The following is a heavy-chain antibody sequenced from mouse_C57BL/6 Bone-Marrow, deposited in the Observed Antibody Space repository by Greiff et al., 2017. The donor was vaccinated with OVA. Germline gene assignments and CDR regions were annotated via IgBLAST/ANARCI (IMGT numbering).Heavy chain of an antibody. V-gene: IGHV2-5*01. CDR2: IWRGGST. D-gene: IGHD1-1*01. CDR1: GFSLTSYG. J-gene: IGHJ4*01. Sequence: QVQLQQSGPGLVQPSQSLSITCTVSGFSLTSYGVHWVRQSPGKGPEWLGVIWRGGSTDYNAAFMSRLSITKDNSKSQVFFKMNSLQADDTAIYYGAKIDTTVVGAMDYWGQGTSVTVSS. CDR3: AKIDTTVVGAMDY.